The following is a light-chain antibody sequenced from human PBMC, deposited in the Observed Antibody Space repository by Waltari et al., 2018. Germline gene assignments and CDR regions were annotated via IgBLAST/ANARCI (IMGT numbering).Light chain of an antibody. CDR1: ESVSTY. V-gene: IGKV3-11*01. J-gene: IGKJ5*01. CDR2: DAS. Sequence: EIVLTQSPATLSLSLGERATLSCRATESVSTYLGWYQQKPDQAPRLLIYDASSRATGTPARFSGSASETDFTLTISSIEPEDFAVYYCQQRTSWPPITFGQGTRLEIK. CDR3: QQRTSWPPIT.